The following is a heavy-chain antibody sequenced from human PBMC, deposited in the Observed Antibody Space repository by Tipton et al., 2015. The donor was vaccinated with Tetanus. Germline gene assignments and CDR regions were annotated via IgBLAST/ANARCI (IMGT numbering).Heavy chain of an antibody. CDR1: GDSVSGYY. J-gene: IGHJ4*02. Sequence: TLPLTCTVSGDSVSGYYWSWIRQPPGKGLEWVGYVYYTGDTNYNPSLKSRVTISMDRSENQISLKMTSVTAADTAVYYCARANNDFPKKGPFDSWGQGSLVIVSS. D-gene: IGHD3-3*01. CDR3: ARANNDFPKKGPFDS. CDR2: VYYTGDT. V-gene: IGHV4-59*02.